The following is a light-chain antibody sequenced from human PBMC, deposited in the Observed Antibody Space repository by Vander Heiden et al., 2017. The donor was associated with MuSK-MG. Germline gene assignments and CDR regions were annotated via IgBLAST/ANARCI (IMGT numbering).Light chain of an antibody. J-gene: IGKJ5*01. Sequence: EMVMTRSPATLSVSPGERATLSCRASQSVSSNLAWYQQKPGQTPRLLIYDASTRATGIPARFSGAGSGTEFTLTISSLQSEDVAVYYCQQYNNWPRNTFGQGTRLEIK. V-gene: IGKV3-15*01. CDR3: QQYNNWPRNT. CDR1: QSVSSN. CDR2: DAS.